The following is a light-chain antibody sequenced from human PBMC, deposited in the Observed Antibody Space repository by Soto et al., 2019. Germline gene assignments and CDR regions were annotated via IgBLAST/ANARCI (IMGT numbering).Light chain of an antibody. CDR2: EVS. V-gene: IGLV2-14*01. J-gene: IGLJ2*01. Sequence: QSALTQPASVSGSPGQSITISCTGTSSDVGGYDYVSWYQQHPGKAPKLMIYEVSNRPPGVSNRFSGSKSGNTASLTISGHQAEDEADYHCSSYTSSTTLVFGGGTKLTVL. CDR1: SSDVGGYDY. CDR3: SSYTSSTTLV.